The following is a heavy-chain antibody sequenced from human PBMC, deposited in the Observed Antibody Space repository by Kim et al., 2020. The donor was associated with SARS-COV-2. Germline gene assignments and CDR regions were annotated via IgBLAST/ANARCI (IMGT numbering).Heavy chain of an antibody. D-gene: IGHD3-16*02. Sequence: VKGRFTISRDNAKNSLYLQMNSLRAEDTAVYYCARLDYDYVWGSYRGFDYWGQGTLVTVSS. J-gene: IGHJ4*02. V-gene: IGHV3-11*03. CDR3: ARLDYDYVWGSYRGFDY.